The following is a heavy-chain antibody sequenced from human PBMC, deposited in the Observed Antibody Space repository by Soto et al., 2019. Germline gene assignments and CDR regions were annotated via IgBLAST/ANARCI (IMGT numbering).Heavy chain of an antibody. V-gene: IGHV3-23*01. CDR1: GFTFSSYA. J-gene: IGHJ6*03. D-gene: IGHD3-10*01. CDR3: AKAYYYDSGRGYYYYMDV. CDR2: ISGSGGST. Sequence: GGSLRLSCAASGFTFSSYAMSWVRQAPGKGLEWVSAISGSGGSTYYADSVKGRFTISRDNSKNTLYLQMNSLRAEDTAVYYCAKAYYYDSGRGYYYYMDVWGKGTTVTVSS.